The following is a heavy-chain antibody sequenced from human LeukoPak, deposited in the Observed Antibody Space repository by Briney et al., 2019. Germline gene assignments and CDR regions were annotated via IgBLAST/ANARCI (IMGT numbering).Heavy chain of an antibody. J-gene: IGHJ4*02. V-gene: IGHV3-23*01. D-gene: IGHD7-27*01. Sequence: GGSLRLSCAASGFTFSSYVMSWVRQAPGKGLEWVSAISGSGGSTYYADSVKGRFTISRDNSKNTLYLQMNSLRAEDTAVYYCAKVTGEATCFDYWGQGTLVTVSS. CDR3: AKVTGEATCFDY. CDR1: GFTFSSYV. CDR2: ISGSGGST.